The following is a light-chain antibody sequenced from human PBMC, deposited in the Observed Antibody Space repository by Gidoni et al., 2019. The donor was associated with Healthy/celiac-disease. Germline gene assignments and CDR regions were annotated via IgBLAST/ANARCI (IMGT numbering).Light chain of an antibody. J-gene: IGKJ4*01. Sequence: DIQMTQPPSSLSASVGDRVTITCRASQSISSYLNWYQQKPGKAPKLLIYDASSLQSGVPSRFSGSGSGTDFTLTIRSLQPEDFATYYCQQSYRTPLLTFGGGTKVEIK. CDR3: QQSYRTPLLT. CDR2: DAS. V-gene: IGKV1-39*01. CDR1: QSISSY.